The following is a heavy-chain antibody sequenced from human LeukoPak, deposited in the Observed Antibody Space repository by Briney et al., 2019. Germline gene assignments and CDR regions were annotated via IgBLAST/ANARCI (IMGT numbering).Heavy chain of an antibody. CDR2: ISAYNGNT. V-gene: IGHV1-18*01. CDR1: GYTFTSYG. J-gene: IGHJ6*02. CDR3: ARDLAAAAGIGMGNYYYYGMDV. D-gene: IGHD6-13*01. Sequence: ASVKVSCKASGYTFTSYGIRWVRQAPGQGGEWMGWISAYNGNTNYTQKLQGRVTMTTDTSTSTAYMELRSLRSDDTAVYYCARDLAAAAGIGMGNYYYYGMDVWGQGTTVTVSS.